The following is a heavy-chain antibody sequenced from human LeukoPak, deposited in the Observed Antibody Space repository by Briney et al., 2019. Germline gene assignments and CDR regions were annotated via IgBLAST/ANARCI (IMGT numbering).Heavy chain of an antibody. D-gene: IGHD6-13*01. V-gene: IGHV3-30*04. CDR3: ARGPAAHIIPFDY. CDR1: GFTFSSYA. Sequence: GGSLRLSCAASGFTFSSYAMHWVRQAPGKGLEWVAVISYDGSNKYYADSVKGRFTISRDNSKNTLYLQVNSLRAEDTAVYYCARGPAAHIIPFDYWGQGTLVTVSS. J-gene: IGHJ4*02. CDR2: ISYDGSNK.